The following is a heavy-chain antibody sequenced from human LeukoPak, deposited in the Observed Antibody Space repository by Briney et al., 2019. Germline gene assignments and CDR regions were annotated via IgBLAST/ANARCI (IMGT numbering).Heavy chain of an antibody. CDR3: ARGIRGLMPTETTMVYYYYMDV. Sequence: SETLSLTCTVSGGSISSGGYYWSWIRQPAGKGLEWIGRIYTSGTANYNPSLKSRVTISVDTSKNQFSLRLTSVTAADTAVYYCARGIRGLMPTETTMVYYYYMDVWGKGTTVTVSS. CDR1: GGSISSGGYY. V-gene: IGHV4-61*02. J-gene: IGHJ6*03. D-gene: IGHD4-11*01. CDR2: IYTSGTA.